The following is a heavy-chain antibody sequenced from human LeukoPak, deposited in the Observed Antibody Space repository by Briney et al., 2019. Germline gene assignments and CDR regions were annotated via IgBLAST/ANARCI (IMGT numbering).Heavy chain of an antibody. CDR2: ISGSGDST. Sequence: GGSLRLSCVASGFDFSTYNINWVRQAPGKGLEWVSAISGSGDSTNYADSVKGRFTISRDNSKNTLYLQMNSLRAEDTAVYYCAKAGAVVVVVAKFFDYWGQGTLVTVSS. CDR1: GFDFSTYN. D-gene: IGHD2-15*01. V-gene: IGHV3-23*01. J-gene: IGHJ4*02. CDR3: AKAGAVVVVVAKFFDY.